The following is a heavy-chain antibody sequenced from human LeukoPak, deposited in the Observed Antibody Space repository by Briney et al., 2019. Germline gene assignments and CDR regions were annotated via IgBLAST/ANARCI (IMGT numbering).Heavy chain of an antibody. D-gene: IGHD1-7*01. CDR2: IGRGGIDL. CDR1: GFTFSSFE. Sequence: PGGSLGLSCAASGFTFSSFEMNWVRQVPGKGLEWVSYIGRGGIDLYYADSVKGRFTVSRDNAKNSLFLQMNSLRAEDTAVYYCARGTYYFDSWGQGTLVTVSS. J-gene: IGHJ4*02. CDR3: ARGTYYFDS. V-gene: IGHV3-48*03.